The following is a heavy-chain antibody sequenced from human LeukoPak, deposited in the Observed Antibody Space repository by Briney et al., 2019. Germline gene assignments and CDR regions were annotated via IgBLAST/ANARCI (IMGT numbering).Heavy chain of an antibody. J-gene: IGHJ2*01. CDR1: GGSISSYY. D-gene: IGHD1-26*01. CDR2: IHSSGSP. Sequence: SETLSLTCTVSGGSISSYYWTWIRQPPGKGLEWIGYIHSSGSPDYNPSLKSRVTISVDTPNNQFSLKLSTVTATDAAVYYCARRDVGAAGRYFDLWGRGTLVTVSS. CDR3: ARRDVGAAGRYFDL. V-gene: IGHV4-59*08.